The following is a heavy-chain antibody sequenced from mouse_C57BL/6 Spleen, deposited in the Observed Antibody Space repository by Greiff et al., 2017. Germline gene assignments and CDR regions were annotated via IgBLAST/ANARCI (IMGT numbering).Heavy chain of an antibody. V-gene: IGHV1-15*01. CDR1: GYTFTDYE. Sequence: QVQLKQSGAELVRPGASVTLSCKASGYTFTDYEMHWVKQTPVHGLEWIGDIDPETGGTAYNQKFKGKAILTADKSSSTPYLELRSLTSEDSAVYYCTRGGGYYGDFEVWGTGTTVTVSS. CDR3: TRGGGYYGDFEV. J-gene: IGHJ1*03. CDR2: IDPETGGT. D-gene: IGHD2-2*01.